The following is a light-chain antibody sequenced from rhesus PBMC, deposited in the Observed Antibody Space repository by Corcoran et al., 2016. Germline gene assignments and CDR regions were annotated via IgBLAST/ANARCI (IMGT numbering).Light chain of an antibody. J-gene: IGKJ4*01. CDR3: LQGYSTPLT. Sequence: DIQMTQSPSSLSASVGDRVTITRRASQGISDYLNWYPQKPGKAPKRLIYAAHSLESGVPSRFSGSGSGTDFTLTISSPPPEDFAAYYCLQGYSTPLTFGGGTKVEIK. CDR2: AAH. V-gene: IGKV1-36*02. CDR1: QGISDY.